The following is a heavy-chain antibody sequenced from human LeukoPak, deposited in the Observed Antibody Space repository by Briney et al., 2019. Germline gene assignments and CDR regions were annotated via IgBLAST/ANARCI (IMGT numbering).Heavy chain of an antibody. CDR2: INPNSGGT. V-gene: IGHV1-2*02. Sequence: SVKVSCKASGYTFTGYYMHWVRQPPGQGLEWMGWINPNSGGTNYAQKFQGRVTMTRDTSISTAYMELSRLRSDDTAVYYCARSQSSFPYYYYMDVWGKGTTVTISS. J-gene: IGHJ6*03. CDR1: GYTFTGYY. D-gene: IGHD6-19*01. CDR3: ARSQSSFPYYYYMDV.